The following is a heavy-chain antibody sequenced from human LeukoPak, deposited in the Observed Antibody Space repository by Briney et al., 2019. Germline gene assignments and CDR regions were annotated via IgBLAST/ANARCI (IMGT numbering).Heavy chain of an antibody. CDR3: ARESGADWGYLEY. CDR1: GITFGTYA. V-gene: IGHV3-23*01. D-gene: IGHD2-21*01. J-gene: IGHJ4*02. CDR2: IHRSGENT. Sequence: PGGSLRLSCAASGITFGTYAMTWVRQAPVKGLEWVSSIHRSGENTFYSDSVRGRFTISRDDSKRAVYLQMNHLRADDTALYYCARESGADWGYLEYWGQGILVTVSS.